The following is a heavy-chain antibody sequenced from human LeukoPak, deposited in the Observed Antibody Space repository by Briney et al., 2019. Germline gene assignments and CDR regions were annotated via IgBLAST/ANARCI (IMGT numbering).Heavy chain of an antibody. CDR2: ISGSGGST. D-gene: IGHD5-18*01. J-gene: IGHJ3*02. Sequence: GGSLRLSCAASGFTFSTEWMGWVRQAPGKGLEWVSAISGSGGSTYYADSVKGRFTISRDNSKNTLYLQMNSLRAEDTAVYYCAKGLYSYGNDAFDIWGQGTMVTVSS. V-gene: IGHV3-23*01. CDR3: AKGLYSYGNDAFDI. CDR1: GFTFSTEW.